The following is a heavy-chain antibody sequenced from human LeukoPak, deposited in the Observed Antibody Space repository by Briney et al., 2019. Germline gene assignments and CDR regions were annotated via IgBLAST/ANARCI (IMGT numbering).Heavy chain of an antibody. CDR2: ITGSSSYI. V-gene: IGHV3-21*01. Sequence: GGSLRLSCAASGFTFNTYTMNWVRQAPGKGLEWVSSITGSSSYIYYADSVKGRFTISRDNAKNSLYLQMNSLRAEDTAVYYCARGGGSCDYWGQGTLVTVSS. CDR3: ARGGGSCDY. D-gene: IGHD2-15*01. CDR1: GFTFNTYT. J-gene: IGHJ4*02.